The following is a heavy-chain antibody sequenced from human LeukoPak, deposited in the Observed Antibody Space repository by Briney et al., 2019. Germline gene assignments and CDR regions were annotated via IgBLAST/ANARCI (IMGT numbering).Heavy chain of an antibody. CDR1: GFTFSSYA. V-gene: IGHV3-23*01. D-gene: IGHD1-7*01. J-gene: IGHJ4*02. Sequence: GGSLRLSCAASGFTFSSYAMSWVRQAPGKGLEWVSAISGSGGSTYYADSVKGRFTISRDNSKNTLYLQMNSLRAEDTAVYYCAEDRDWNSEFDYWGQGTLVTVSS. CDR2: ISGSGGST. CDR3: AEDRDWNSEFDY.